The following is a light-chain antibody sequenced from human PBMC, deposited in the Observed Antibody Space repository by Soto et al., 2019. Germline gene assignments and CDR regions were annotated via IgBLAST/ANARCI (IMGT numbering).Light chain of an antibody. Sequence: VLTQSPGTLSLSPGERATISCRASQSITRFYLAWYQRKPGQAPRLLIYGASSRATGIPHRFSGSESGTDFTLTISRLEPEDCGVYYCQQSGGSPPYTFGQGTRLEIK. CDR3: QQSGGSPPYT. CDR1: QSITRFY. J-gene: IGKJ2*01. CDR2: GAS. V-gene: IGKV3-20*01.